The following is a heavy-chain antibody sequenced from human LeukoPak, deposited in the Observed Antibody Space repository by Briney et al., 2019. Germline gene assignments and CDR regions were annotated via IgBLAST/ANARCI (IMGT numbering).Heavy chain of an antibody. J-gene: IGHJ4*02. CDR2: INPNSGGT. D-gene: IGHD3-22*01. Sequence: ASVKVSCKASGYTFTSYGISWVRQAPGQGLEWMGRINPNSGGTNYAQKFQGRVTMTRDTSISTAYMELSRLRSDDTAVYYCARFRYYYDSSGYYLYYFDYWGQGTLVTVSS. CDR3: ARFRYYYDSSGYYLYYFDY. CDR1: GYTFTSYG. V-gene: IGHV1-2*06.